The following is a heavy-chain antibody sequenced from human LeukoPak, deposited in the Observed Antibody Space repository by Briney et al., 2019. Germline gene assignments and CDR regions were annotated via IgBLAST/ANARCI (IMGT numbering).Heavy chain of an antibody. D-gene: IGHD2-2*01. J-gene: IGHJ6*03. CDR1: GGTFSNYA. Sequence: GASVKVSCKASGGTFSNYAISWVRQAPGQGLEWMGGIIPIFGTANYAQKFRGRVTITADRSTRTAYMELSSLRSEDTAVYYCARDRWGYCSSTSPCYYMDVWGKGTTVTVSS. CDR2: IIPIFGTA. V-gene: IGHV1-69*06. CDR3: ARDRWGYCSSTSPCYYMDV.